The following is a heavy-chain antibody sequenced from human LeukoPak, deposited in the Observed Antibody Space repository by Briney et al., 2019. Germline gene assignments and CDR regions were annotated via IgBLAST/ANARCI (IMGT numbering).Heavy chain of an antibody. CDR1: GRTFSSYA. Sequence: GASVKVSCKASGRTFSSYAISWVRQAPGQGLEWMGRIIPILGIANYAQKFQGRVTITADKSTSTAYMELSSLRSEDTAVYYCARRYGSGRASGYYYGMDVWRQGTTVTVSS. CDR2: IIPILGIA. J-gene: IGHJ6*02. CDR3: ARRYGSGRASGYYYGMDV. V-gene: IGHV1-69*04. D-gene: IGHD3-10*01.